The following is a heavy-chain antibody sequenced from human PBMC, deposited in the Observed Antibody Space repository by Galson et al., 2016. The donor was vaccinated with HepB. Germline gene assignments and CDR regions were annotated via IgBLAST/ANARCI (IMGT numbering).Heavy chain of an antibody. V-gene: IGHV3-48*02. CDR3: ARVGGATNDY. Sequence: SLRLSCAASGFSFSNYNMDWVRQAPGKGLEWVSYISGSSSTIYYADSVKGRFTISRDNAKNSLCLQMNSLRDEDTAVYYCARVGGATNDYWGRGTPVTVSP. CDR2: ISGSSSTI. J-gene: IGHJ4*02. D-gene: IGHD1-26*01. CDR1: GFSFSNYN.